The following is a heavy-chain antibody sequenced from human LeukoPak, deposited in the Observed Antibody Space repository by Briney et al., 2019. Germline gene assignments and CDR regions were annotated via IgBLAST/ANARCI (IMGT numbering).Heavy chain of an antibody. CDR1: GFTFSSYW. CDR2: IRQDGGEK. CDR3: ARDGTAAGLYFDL. Sequence: GGSLRLSCAVSGFTFSSYWMNWVRQAPGKGLEWVASIRQDGGEKSYVDSVKVRLTISRDNTKNSLYLQMSSLRAEDTGVYYCARDGTAAGLYFDLWGQGTLVTVSS. V-gene: IGHV3-7*01. D-gene: IGHD6-13*01. J-gene: IGHJ4*02.